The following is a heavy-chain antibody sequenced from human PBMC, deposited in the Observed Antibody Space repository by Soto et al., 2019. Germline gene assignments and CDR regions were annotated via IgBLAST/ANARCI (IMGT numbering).Heavy chain of an antibody. CDR3: AQSVGKMLKFDY. V-gene: IGHV1-18*01. CDR2: ISAYNGNT. Sequence: ASVKVSCKASGYTFTSYGISWVRQAPGQGLEWMGWISAYNGNTNYAQKLRGRVTMTTDTSTSTAYMELRSLRSDDTAVYYCAQSVGKMLKFDYWGQGTLVTVSS. D-gene: IGHD1-26*01. CDR1: GYTFTSYG. J-gene: IGHJ4*02.